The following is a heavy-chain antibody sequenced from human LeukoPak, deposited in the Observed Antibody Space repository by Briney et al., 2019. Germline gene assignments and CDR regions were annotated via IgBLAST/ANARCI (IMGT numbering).Heavy chain of an antibody. CDR1: GFIFRNYS. CDR2: IQQDGSEK. Sequence: GGSLRLSCAASGFIFRNYSMSWVRQAPGKGLEWVANIQQDGSEKSYVDSVKGRFTISRDNARSSLYLQMDSLRAEDTALYYCAGSWGYRALDIWGQGTMVTVSS. CDR3: AGSWGYRALDI. V-gene: IGHV3-7*01. D-gene: IGHD3-16*01. J-gene: IGHJ3*02.